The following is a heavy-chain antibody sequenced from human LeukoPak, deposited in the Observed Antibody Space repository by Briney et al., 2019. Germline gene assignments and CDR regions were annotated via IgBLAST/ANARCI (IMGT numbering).Heavy chain of an antibody. V-gene: IGHV4-34*01. D-gene: IGHD6-19*01. Sequence: PSETLSLTCAVYGGSFSGYYWSWIRQPPGKGLEWIGEINHSGSTNYNPSLKSRVTISVDTSKNQFSLKLSSVTAADTAVYYCARDPDSSGWLDYWGQGTLVTVSS. CDR1: GGSFSGYY. CDR2: INHSGST. J-gene: IGHJ4*02. CDR3: ARDPDSSGWLDY.